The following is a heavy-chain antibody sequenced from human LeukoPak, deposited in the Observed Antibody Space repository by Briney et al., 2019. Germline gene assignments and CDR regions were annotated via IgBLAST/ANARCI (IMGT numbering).Heavy chain of an antibody. V-gene: IGHV3-20*04. J-gene: IGHJ5*02. CDR2: ITWNGGYT. D-gene: IGHD4-17*01. Sequence: GGSLRLSCAASGFIFDDYGMTWVRQAPGKGLEWVSGITWNGGYTGYADSVKGRFTISRDNSKNTLYLQMNSLRAEDTAVYYCAKDKDYGDYVVGNWFDPWGQGTLVTVSS. CDR3: AKDKDYGDYVVGNWFDP. CDR1: GFIFDDYG.